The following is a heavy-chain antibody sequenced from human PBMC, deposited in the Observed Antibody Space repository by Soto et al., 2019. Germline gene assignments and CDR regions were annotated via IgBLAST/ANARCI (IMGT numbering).Heavy chain of an antibody. D-gene: IGHD3-3*01. J-gene: IGHJ4*02. CDR3: ARQIWEVGSATIFGL. CDR1: GCRSTYHC. V-gene: IGHV5-10-1*01. Sequence: WEPLKNPSRGSGCRSTYHCVRRVRQMPGKGLEWIGRVDPSDSYTDYSPSLRGHVTVSADKSTDTAYLQWTSLKASDTAMYYCARQIWEVGSATIFGLWAQGPLVTV. CDR2: VDPSDSYT.